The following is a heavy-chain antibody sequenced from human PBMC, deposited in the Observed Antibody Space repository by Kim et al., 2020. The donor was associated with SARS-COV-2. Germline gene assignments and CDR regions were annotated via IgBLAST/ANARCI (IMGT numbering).Heavy chain of an antibody. J-gene: IGHJ3*02. CDR2: INPSGGST. Sequence: ASVKVSCKASGYTFTSYYMHWVRQAPGQGLEWMGIINPSGGSTSYAQKFQGRVTMTRDTSTSTVYMELSSLRSEDTAVYYCARELRQWLVPPKPNDAFDIWGQGTMVTVSS. CDR3: ARELRQWLVPPKPNDAFDI. D-gene: IGHD6-19*01. CDR1: GYTFTSYY. V-gene: IGHV1-46*01.